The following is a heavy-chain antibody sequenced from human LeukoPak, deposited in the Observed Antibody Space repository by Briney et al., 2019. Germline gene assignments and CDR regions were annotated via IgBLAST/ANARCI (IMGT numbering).Heavy chain of an antibody. CDR1: GYTFTSYY. CDR2: INPIGGTT. J-gene: IGHJ4*02. Sequence: ASVKVSCKASGYTFTSYYIHWVRQAPGQGLEWMGIINPIGGTTDYAQKFQGRVTMTRDTSTSTVYMELSSLRSEDTAVYYCARQQGLQNLNFDYWGQGTLVTASS. CDR3: ARQQGLQNLNFDY. D-gene: IGHD4-11*01. V-gene: IGHV1-46*01.